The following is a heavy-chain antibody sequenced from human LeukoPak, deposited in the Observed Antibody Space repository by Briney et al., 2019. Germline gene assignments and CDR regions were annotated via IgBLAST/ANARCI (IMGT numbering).Heavy chain of an antibody. J-gene: IGHJ4*02. Sequence: GGSLRLSCAASGFTVSSNYMSWVRQAPGKGLEWVSVIYSDSSTYYADSVKGRFTISRDNSKNTLYLQMNSLRDDDTAVYYCAKVFLERLTSGYFDNWGQGTLVTVSP. D-gene: IGHD3-3*01. V-gene: IGHV3-66*01. CDR3: AKVFLERLTSGYFDN. CDR2: IYSDSST. CDR1: GFTVSSNY.